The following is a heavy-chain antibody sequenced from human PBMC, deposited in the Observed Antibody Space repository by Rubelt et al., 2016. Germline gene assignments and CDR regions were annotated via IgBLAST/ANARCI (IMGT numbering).Heavy chain of an antibody. V-gene: IGHV4-39*07. D-gene: IGHD3-22*01. CDR2: IYYSGST. Sequence: SLTCTVSGGSISSSSYYWGWIRQPPGKGLEWIGSIYYSGSTYYNPSLKSRVTISVDTSKNQFSLKLSSVTAADTAVYYCARDGERYYYDSSGYRPIDYWGQGTLVTVSS. J-gene: IGHJ4*02. CDR1: GGSISSSSYY. CDR3: ARDGERYYYDSSGYRPIDY.